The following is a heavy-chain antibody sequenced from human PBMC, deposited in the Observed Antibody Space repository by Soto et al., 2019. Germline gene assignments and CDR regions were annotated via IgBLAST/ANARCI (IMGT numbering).Heavy chain of an antibody. D-gene: IGHD2-21*02. Sequence: QVQLVQSGAEVKKPGASVKVSCKASGYTFTGYAMHWVRQAPGQRLEWMGWINAGNGNTKYSQKFQGRVTITRDTSASTAYMELSSLRSEDTAVYYCARSIVVVTALDYWGQGTLVTVSS. CDR1: GYTFTGYA. CDR2: INAGNGNT. CDR3: ARSIVVVTALDY. V-gene: IGHV1-3*01. J-gene: IGHJ4*02.